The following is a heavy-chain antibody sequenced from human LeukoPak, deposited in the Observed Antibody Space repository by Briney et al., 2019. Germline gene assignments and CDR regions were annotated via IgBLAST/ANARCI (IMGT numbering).Heavy chain of an antibody. V-gene: IGHV3-7*01. CDR2: IKQDGNEK. J-gene: IGHJ4*02. D-gene: IGHD3-22*01. Sequence: GGSLRLSCAASGFTFTTYAMSWVRQAPGKGLEWVANIKQDGNEKDYVDSVRGRFTISRDNAKNSLYLQMNSLRAEDTAVYYCANPDYDSSTYVGDYWGQGTLVTVSS. CDR1: GFTFTTYA. CDR3: ANPDYDSSTYVGDY.